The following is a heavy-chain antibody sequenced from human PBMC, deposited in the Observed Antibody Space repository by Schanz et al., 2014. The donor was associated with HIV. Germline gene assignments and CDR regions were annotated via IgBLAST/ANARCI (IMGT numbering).Heavy chain of an antibody. V-gene: IGHV3-33*01. J-gene: IGHJ6*02. CDR2: IWYDGGIK. D-gene: IGHD3-22*01. Sequence: VQLVESGGGVVQPGRSLRLSCLTSGFTFSNYGMFWVRQAPGKGLEWVAVIWYDGGIKYYADPAKGRFTISRDNSKNTLYLQMNSLRAEDTAVYYCARDVSHDSSGHYSDYYYGMDVWGQGTTVTVSS. CDR1: GFTFSNYG. CDR3: ARDVSHDSSGHYSDYYYGMDV.